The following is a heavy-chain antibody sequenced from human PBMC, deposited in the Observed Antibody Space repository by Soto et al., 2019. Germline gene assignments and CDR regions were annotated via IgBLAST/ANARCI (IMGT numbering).Heavy chain of an antibody. J-gene: IGHJ6*02. Sequence: GESLKISCKGSGYTFTNYWVAWVRQMPGKGLEWMGIIYPYDSDTRYSPSFQGQVTLSADKSINTAYLQWNSLKASDTAMYYCARRPSNYYGVDVWGQGTTVTVS. V-gene: IGHV5-51*01. CDR2: IYPYDSDT. CDR1: GYTFTNYW. CDR3: ARRPSNYYGVDV.